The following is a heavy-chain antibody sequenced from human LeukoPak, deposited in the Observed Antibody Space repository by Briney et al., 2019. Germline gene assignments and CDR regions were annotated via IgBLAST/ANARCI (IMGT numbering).Heavy chain of an antibody. CDR2: IYDSGST. CDR1: GGSIRSSYYY. D-gene: IGHD6-6*01. Sequence: SETLSLTCTVSGGSIRSSYYYWGWIRQPPGKGLEWIGSIYDSGSTYYNPSLKSRVTISVDTSENQFSLKLSSVTAADTAVYYCARVLSSIAARLRNYGMDVWGQGTTVTVSS. CDR3: ARVLSSIAARLRNYGMDV. J-gene: IGHJ6*02. V-gene: IGHV4-39*07.